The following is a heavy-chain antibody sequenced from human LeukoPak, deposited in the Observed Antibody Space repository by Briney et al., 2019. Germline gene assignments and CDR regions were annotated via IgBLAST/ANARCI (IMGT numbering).Heavy chain of an antibody. CDR2: ISYDGSNK. V-gene: IGHV3-30*04. CDR3: ARDRSDYYDSSGYYTDY. J-gene: IGHJ4*02. CDR1: GFTFSSYV. D-gene: IGHD3-22*01. Sequence: GGSLRLSCAASGFTFSSYVMHWVRQAPGKGLEWVAIISYDGSNKYYADSVKGRFTISRDNSKNTLYLQMNSLRAEDTAVYYCARDRSDYYDSSGYYTDYWGQGTLVTVSS.